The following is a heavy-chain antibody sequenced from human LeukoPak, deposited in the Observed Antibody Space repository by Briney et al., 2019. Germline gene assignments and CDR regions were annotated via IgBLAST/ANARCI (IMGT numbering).Heavy chain of an antibody. V-gene: IGHV4-59*08. CDR2: IYYSGST. J-gene: IGHJ6*02. Sequence: PSETLSLTCTVSGGSISGYYWSRIRQPPGKGLEWIGYIYYSGSTNYNPSLKSRVTISVDTSRNQFSLKLSSVTAADTAVYYCARHENWALLRGGYYYGVVVWGQGTTVTVSS. CDR3: ARHENWALLRGGYYYGVVV. D-gene: IGHD1-26*01. CDR1: GGSISGYY.